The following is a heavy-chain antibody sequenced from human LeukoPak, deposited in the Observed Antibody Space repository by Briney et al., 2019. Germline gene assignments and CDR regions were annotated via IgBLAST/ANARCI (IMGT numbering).Heavy chain of an antibody. J-gene: IGHJ6*02. CDR1: GGSSSSSSYY. Sequence: PSETLSLTCTVSGGSSSSSSYYWGWIRQPPGKGREWIGYIYYSGSTNYNPSLKSRVTISVDTSKNQFSLKLSSVTAADTAVYYCARDYYDSSGYFYYYYGMDVWGQGTTVTVSS. CDR2: IYYSGST. D-gene: IGHD3-22*01. CDR3: ARDYYDSSGYFYYYYGMDV. V-gene: IGHV4-61*01.